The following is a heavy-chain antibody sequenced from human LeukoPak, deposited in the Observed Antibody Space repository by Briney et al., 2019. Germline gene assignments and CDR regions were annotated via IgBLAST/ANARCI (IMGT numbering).Heavy chain of an antibody. V-gene: IGHV3-48*03. J-gene: IGHJ4*02. D-gene: IGHD6-19*01. CDR3: ALLAVASDFDY. CDR2: IGSSGSTT. CDR1: GFPFSFYE. Sequence: GGSLRLSCAVSGFPFSFYEVNWVRQAPGQGLEWVSNIGSSGSTTYYADSVKGRFSIPRDNAKGSLYLHMNSLRVEDTAVYYCALLAVASDFDYWGQGALVTVSS.